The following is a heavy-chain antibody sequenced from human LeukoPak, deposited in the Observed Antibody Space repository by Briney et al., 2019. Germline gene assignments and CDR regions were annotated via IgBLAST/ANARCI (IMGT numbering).Heavy chain of an antibody. CDR2: IYYSGST. CDR3: ARVRGARHYFDY. V-gene: IGHV4-59*01. Sequence: PSETLSLTCTVSGGSISSYYWSWIRQPPGKGLEWIGYIYYSGSTNYNPSLKSRVTISVDTSKNQFSLKLSSVTAADTAVYYCARVRGARHYFDYWGQGTLVTVSS. J-gene: IGHJ4*02. D-gene: IGHD3-16*01. CDR1: GGSISSYY.